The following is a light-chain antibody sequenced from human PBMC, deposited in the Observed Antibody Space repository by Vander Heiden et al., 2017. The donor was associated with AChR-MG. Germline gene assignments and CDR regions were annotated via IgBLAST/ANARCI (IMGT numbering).Light chain of an antibody. CDR2: GAS. V-gene: IGKV3-20*01. CDR1: QSVSSDY. CDR3: QLDGNSPVT. Sequence: EIVLTQSPGTLSLSLGERATLSCRASQSVSSDYLSWYQQKPGQAPRLLIYGASSRATGIPDRFSGSGSGTDFTLIISRLEPEDFALYYCQLDGNSPVTFGQGTKVEIK. J-gene: IGKJ1*01.